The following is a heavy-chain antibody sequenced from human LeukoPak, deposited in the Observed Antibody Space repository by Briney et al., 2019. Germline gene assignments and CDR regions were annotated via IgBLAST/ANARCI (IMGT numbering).Heavy chain of an antibody. J-gene: IGHJ4*02. V-gene: IGHV3-53*04. CDR1: GFTVSNNY. CDR2: IYSSDST. D-gene: IGHD5-18*01. CDR3: VYVDTVMATGDY. Sequence: PGGSLRLSCAASGFTVSNNYMNRVRQAPGKGLEWVSVIYSSDSTYYADSVKGRFTISRHNSKNTLYLQMNSLRPEDTAVYYCVYVDTVMATGDYWGQGTLVTVSS.